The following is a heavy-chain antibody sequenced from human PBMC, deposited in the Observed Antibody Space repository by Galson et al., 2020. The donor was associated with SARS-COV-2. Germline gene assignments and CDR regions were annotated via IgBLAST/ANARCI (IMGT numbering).Heavy chain of an antibody. D-gene: IGHD3-9*01. CDR3: VRDSYYDVLTGSLYHYGMDV. J-gene: IGHJ6*02. CDR2: IKQDGSDK. Sequence: QLGESLKISCAASGFTFSTYWMSWVRQAPGKGLEWVANIKQDGSDKYYVDSVKGRFTISRDNAKNSLYLQMNSLRADDTAVYYCVRDSYYDVLTGSLYHYGMDVWGQGTTVTVSS. V-gene: IGHV3-7*01. CDR1: GFTFSTYW.